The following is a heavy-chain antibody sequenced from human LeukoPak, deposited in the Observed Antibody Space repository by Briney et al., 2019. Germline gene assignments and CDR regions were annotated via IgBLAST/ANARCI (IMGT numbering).Heavy chain of an antibody. Sequence: SGGSLRLSCAASGFVFSDHYMHWIRQAPGKGLEWISYISSRGSTTFYGESVKGRFTISRDNAKNSVYLQMTSLTVEDTAIYYCARDLSSGWLTADYWGQGTLVTVSS. D-gene: IGHD6-19*01. CDR1: GFVFSDHY. CDR2: ISSRGSTT. J-gene: IGHJ4*02. CDR3: ARDLSSGWLTADY. V-gene: IGHV3-11*01.